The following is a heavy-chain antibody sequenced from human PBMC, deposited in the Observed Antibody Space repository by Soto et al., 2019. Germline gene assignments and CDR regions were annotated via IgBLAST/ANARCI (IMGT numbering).Heavy chain of an antibody. D-gene: IGHD6-13*01. V-gene: IGHV3-30-3*01. J-gene: IGHJ6*02. Sequence: GGSLRLSCAASGFTFSSYAMHWVRQAPGKGLEWVAVISYDGSNKYYADSVKGRFTISRDNSKNTLYLQMNSLRAEDTAVYYCARDREYSSSWSPAKPRYGMDVWGQGTTVTVSS. CDR2: ISYDGSNK. CDR1: GFTFSSYA. CDR3: ARDREYSSSWSPAKPRYGMDV.